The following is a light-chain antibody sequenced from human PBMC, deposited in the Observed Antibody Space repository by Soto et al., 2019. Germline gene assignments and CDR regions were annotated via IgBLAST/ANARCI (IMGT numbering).Light chain of an antibody. J-gene: IGLJ1*01. Sequence: SVLTQPPSASGSPGQSVTISCSGTSSDVGGFNYVSWYQQHPGRAPKVLIYEVNKRPSGVPDRFSGSKSGSTASLTVSGLQAEDEAEYYCSSYAVTNIFVFGTGTKVTV. CDR1: SSDVGGFNY. V-gene: IGLV2-8*01. CDR2: EVN. CDR3: SSYAVTNIFV.